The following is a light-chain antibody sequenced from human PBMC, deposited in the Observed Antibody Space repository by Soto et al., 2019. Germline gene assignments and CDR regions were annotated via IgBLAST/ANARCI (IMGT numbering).Light chain of an antibody. CDR3: QQYGSSPWT. J-gene: IGKJ1*01. V-gene: IGKV3-20*01. CDR1: QSVGSSY. CDR2: DAS. Sequence: EIVLTQSPGTLSLSPGERATLSCRASQSVGSSYLAWYQQKPGQAPRLLIYDASSRATGIPDWFSGGAFGTDFTLTISRLEPEDFAVYYCQQYGSSPWTFGQGTKVDIK.